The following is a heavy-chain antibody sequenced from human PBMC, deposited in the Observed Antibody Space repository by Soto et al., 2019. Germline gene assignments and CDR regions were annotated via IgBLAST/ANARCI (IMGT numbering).Heavy chain of an antibody. D-gene: IGHD4-17*01. V-gene: IGHV1-2*04. CDR1: GYTFTGYY. Sequence: QVQLVQSGAEVKKPGASVKVSCKASGYTFTGYYMHWVRQAPGQGLEWMGWINPNSGGTNYAQKFQGWVTMTRDTSISTAYMELSRLRSDDTAVYYCARDYGDYEKDSWFDPWGQGTLVTVAS. CDR3: ARDYGDYEKDSWFDP. J-gene: IGHJ5*02. CDR2: INPNSGGT.